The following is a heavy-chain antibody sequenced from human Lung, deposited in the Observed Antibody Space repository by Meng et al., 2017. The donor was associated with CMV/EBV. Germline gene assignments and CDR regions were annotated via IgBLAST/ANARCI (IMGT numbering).Heavy chain of an antibody. CDR1: GYTFTSYD. J-gene: IGHJ5*02. D-gene: IGHD1-26*01. Sequence: SVXVSXXASGYTFTSYDINWVRQATGQGLEWMGWMNPNSGNTGYAQKFQGRVTMTRNTSISTAYMELSSLRSEDTAVYYCARDFFGELLGWVDPWSQGTLVTVSS. V-gene: IGHV1-8*01. CDR2: MNPNSGNT. CDR3: ARDFFGELLGWVDP.